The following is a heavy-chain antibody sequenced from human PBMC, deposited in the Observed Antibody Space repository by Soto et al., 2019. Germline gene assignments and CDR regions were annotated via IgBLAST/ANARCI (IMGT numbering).Heavy chain of an antibody. D-gene: IGHD3-9*01. CDR1: GFRFNTYW. J-gene: IGHJ2*01. V-gene: IGHV3-7*04. CDR2: IKEDGSEK. CDR3: ARVVSSGVYHEILTGYIWYFDL. Sequence: PGGSLRLSCAASGFRFNTYWMTWVRQVPGKGLEWVANIKEDGSEKYYVDSVEGRFTISRDNARNSMSLQMNSLRAEDTAVYYCARVVSSGVYHEILTGYIWYFDLWGRGTLVTVSS.